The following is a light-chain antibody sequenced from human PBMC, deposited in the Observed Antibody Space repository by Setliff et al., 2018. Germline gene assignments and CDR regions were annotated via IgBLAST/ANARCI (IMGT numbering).Light chain of an antibody. J-gene: IGLJ1*01. Sequence: QSVLTQPASVSGSPGQSITISCTGTSSDVGGYNYVSWYQQHPGKAPKLMIYDVSNRPSGVSNRFSGSKSGNTASLTISGLQAEDEADYYRSSYTGTYVFGSGTKGTVL. CDR1: SSDVGGYNY. CDR3: SSYTGTYV. V-gene: IGLV2-14*03. CDR2: DVS.